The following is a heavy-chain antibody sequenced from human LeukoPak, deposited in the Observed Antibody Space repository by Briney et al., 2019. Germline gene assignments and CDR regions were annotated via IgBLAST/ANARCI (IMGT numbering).Heavy chain of an antibody. J-gene: IGHJ4*02. CDR3: AKATGYLL. CDR2: ISNSDGTT. V-gene: IGHV3-23*01. CDR1: GFTFSSYA. Sequence: GGSLILSCAVSGFTFSSYAMSWVRQAPGKGLEWVSTISNSDGTTYYADSVKGRFTISRDDSENTLSLQMNSLRAEDTAVYYCAKATGYLLWGQGTLVTVSS. D-gene: IGHD1-14*01.